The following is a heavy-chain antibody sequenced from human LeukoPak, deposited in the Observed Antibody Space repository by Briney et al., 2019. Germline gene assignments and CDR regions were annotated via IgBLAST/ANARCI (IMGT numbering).Heavy chain of an antibody. J-gene: IGHJ4*02. Sequence: ASVKVSCKASGYTFTGYYMHWVRQAPGQGLEWMGWINPNSGGTNYAQKFQGRVTMTRDTSISTAYMELSRLRSDDTAVYYCARSLYSGSQEGAYWGQGTLVTVSS. CDR1: GYTFTGYY. D-gene: IGHD1-26*01. CDR3: ARSLYSGSQEGAY. V-gene: IGHV1-2*02. CDR2: INPNSGGT.